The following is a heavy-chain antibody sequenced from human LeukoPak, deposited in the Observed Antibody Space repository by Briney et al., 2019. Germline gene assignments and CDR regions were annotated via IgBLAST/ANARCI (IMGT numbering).Heavy chain of an antibody. Sequence: TGGSLRLSCAASGFTFSSYAMHWVRQAPGKGLEYVSAISSNGGSTYYANSMKGRFTISRDNSKNTLYLQMGSLRAEDMAVYYCARERSLDYYDSSGYYYGDAFDIWGQGTMVTVSS. J-gene: IGHJ3*02. CDR1: GFTFSSYA. CDR3: ARERSLDYYDSSGYYYGDAFDI. V-gene: IGHV3-64*01. D-gene: IGHD3-22*01. CDR2: ISSNGGST.